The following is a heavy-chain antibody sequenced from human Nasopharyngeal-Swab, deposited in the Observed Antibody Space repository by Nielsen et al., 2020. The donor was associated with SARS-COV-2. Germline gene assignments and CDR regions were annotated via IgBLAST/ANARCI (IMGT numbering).Heavy chain of an antibody. Sequence: SETLSLTCTVSGGSISSYYWSWIRQPPGKGLEWIGYIYYSGSTNYNPSLKSRVTISVDTSKNQFSRKLSSVTAADTAVHYRAGNRGIPYGWGGYYRRYYYGMDVWGQGTTVTVSS. J-gene: IGHJ6*02. CDR2: IYYSGST. CDR1: GGSISSYY. V-gene: IGHV4-59*01. CDR3: AGNRGIPYGWGGYYRRYYYGMDV. D-gene: IGHD3-10*01.